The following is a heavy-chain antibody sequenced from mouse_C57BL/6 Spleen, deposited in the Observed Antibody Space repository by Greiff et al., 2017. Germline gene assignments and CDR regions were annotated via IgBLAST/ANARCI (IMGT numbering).Heavy chain of an antibody. CDR2: INPSSGYT. D-gene: IGHD1-1*01. CDR3: ANNGNNNMDY. J-gene: IGHJ4*01. V-gene: IGHV1-7*01. CDR1: GYTFTSYW. Sequence: QVQLQQSGAELAKPGASVKLSCKASGYTFTSYWMHWVKQRPGQGLEWIGYINPSSGYTKYNHKFKGKATLTADKSSSTAYMRLSSLKYEDSAVYYYANNGNNNMDYGGQGTSVTGSS.